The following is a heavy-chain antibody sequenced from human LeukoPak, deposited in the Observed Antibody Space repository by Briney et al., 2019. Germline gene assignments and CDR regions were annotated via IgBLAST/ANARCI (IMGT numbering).Heavy chain of an antibody. V-gene: IGHV4-38-2*01. CDR1: GYSISTGYY. CDR3: ARGSADDFWSGYSPNWFDP. CDR2: IYHSGST. J-gene: IGHJ5*02. D-gene: IGHD3-3*01. Sequence: SETLSLTCAVSGYSISTGYYWGWIRQPPGKGLEWIGSIYHSGSTYYNPSLKSRVTISVDTSKNQFSLKLSSVTAADTAVYYCARGSADDFWSGYSPNWFDPWGQGTLVIVSS.